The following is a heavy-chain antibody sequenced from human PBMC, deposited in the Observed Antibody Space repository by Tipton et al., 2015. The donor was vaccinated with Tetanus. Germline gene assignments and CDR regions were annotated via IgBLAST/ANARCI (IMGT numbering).Heavy chain of an antibody. CDR1: GYSFTNYG. V-gene: IGHV1-18*01. CDR3: ARARWQSGGPYYFDY. Sequence: QLVQSGAEMKKPGSSVKVSCKASGYSFTNYGFSWVRQAPGQGLEWMGWISAYSGNTKYPQKLQGRVTMTTDTSTSTAYMELRSLRSDDTAVYYCARARWQSGGPYYFDYWGQGSMVTVSS. D-gene: IGHD1-26*01. CDR2: ISAYSGNT. J-gene: IGHJ4*02.